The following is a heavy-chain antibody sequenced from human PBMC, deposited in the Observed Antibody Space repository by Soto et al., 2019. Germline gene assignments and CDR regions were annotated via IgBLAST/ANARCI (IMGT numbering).Heavy chain of an antibody. CDR2: ISAYNGNT. D-gene: IGHD2-21*02. Sequence: GASVKVSCKASGYTFTSYGISWVRQAPGQGLEWMGWISAYNGNTNYAQKLQGRVTMTTDTSTSTAYMELRSLRSDDTAVYYCARDLGGNSGDYYFDYWGQGTLVTVSA. CDR3: ARDLGGNSGDYYFDY. J-gene: IGHJ4*02. CDR1: GYTFTSYG. V-gene: IGHV1-18*01.